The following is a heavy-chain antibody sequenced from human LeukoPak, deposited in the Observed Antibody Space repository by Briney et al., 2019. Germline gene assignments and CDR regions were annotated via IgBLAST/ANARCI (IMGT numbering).Heavy chain of an antibody. CDR2: IKSDGSST. V-gene: IGHV3-74*01. J-gene: IGHJ4*02. Sequence: TGGSLRLSCADSGFTFSSHWMHWVRQASGKGPVWVSRIKSDGSSTSYADSVKGRFTISRDNAKNTLYLQMNSLRAEDTAVYYCARGPDRGGYYVGDYWGQGTLVTVSS. CDR1: GFTFSSHW. D-gene: IGHD3-22*01. CDR3: ARGPDRGGYYVGDY.